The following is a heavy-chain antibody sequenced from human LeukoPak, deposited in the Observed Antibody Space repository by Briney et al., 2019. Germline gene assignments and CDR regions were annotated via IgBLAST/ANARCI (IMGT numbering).Heavy chain of an antibody. J-gene: IGHJ6*03. CDR3: ARVKATIAVAGTLSPQIYYYYYYYMDV. D-gene: IGHD6-19*01. Sequence: SQTLSLTCGVSGDSTSSGGYSWNWIRQPPGKGLEWIGFIYSSRRTYFNPSLQSRVTISFDMSKNQFFLNLSSVSAADTAVYYCARVKATIAVAGTLSPQIYYYYYYYMDVWGKGTTVTVSS. V-gene: IGHV4-30-4*07. CDR1: GDSTSSGGYS. CDR2: IYSSRRT.